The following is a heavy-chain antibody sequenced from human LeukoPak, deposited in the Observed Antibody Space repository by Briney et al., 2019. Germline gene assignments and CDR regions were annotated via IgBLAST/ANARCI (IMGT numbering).Heavy chain of an antibody. J-gene: IGHJ4*02. V-gene: IGHV3-11*03. CDR2: ISSSSSYT. Sequence: KSGGSLRLSCAASGFTSSDYYMSWIRQAPGKGLEWVSYISSSSSYTNYADSVKGRFTISRDNAKNSLYLQMNSLRAEDTAVYYCARTNVYSSGWYYFDYWGQGTLVTVSS. CDR3: ARTNVYSSGWYYFDY. CDR1: GFTSSDYY. D-gene: IGHD6-19*01.